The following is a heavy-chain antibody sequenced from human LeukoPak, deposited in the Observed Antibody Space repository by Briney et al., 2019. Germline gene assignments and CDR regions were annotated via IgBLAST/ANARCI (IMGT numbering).Heavy chain of an antibody. CDR3: ARVTDCSSTSCYLPYYYYYMDV. CDR2: INPNSGGT. CDR1: GYTFTGYY. V-gene: IGHV1-2*02. D-gene: IGHD2-2*01. J-gene: IGHJ6*03. Sequence: ASVKVSCKASGYTFTGYYMHWVRQAPGQGLEWRGWINPNSGGTNYAQKFQGRVTMTRDTSISTAYMELSRLRSDDTAVYYCARVTDCSSTSCYLPYYYYYMDVWGKGTTVTVSS.